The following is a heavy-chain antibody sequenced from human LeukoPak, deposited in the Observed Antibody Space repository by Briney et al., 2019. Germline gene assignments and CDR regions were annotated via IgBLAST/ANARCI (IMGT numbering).Heavy chain of an antibody. J-gene: IGHJ5*02. CDR3: ARGEVVPAAISLAGGFDP. Sequence: SETLSLTCTVSGGSISSVGYFWSWLRQHPGKGLEWIGYIYYSGSTYYNPSLKSRVTISVDTSKNQFSLKLSSVTAADTAVYYCARGEVVPAAISLAGGFDPWGQGTLVTVSS. D-gene: IGHD2-2*01. CDR1: GGSISSVGYF. CDR2: IYYSGST. V-gene: IGHV4-31*03.